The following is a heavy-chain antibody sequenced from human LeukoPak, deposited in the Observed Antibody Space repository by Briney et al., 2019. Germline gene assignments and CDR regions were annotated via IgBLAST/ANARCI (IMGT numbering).Heavy chain of an antibody. J-gene: IGHJ4*02. CDR2: VYYSGGA. Sequence: AETLSLTCTVSGGSLSSYYWSWIRQPPGKGLEWIGYVYYSGGAKYNPSLKSRVTISVDPSRNQFSLKLTSVTAADTAVYYCARGDLAIVATIPVDWGQGTLVTVST. CDR1: GGSLSSYY. V-gene: IGHV4-59*01. CDR3: ARGDLAIVATIPVD. D-gene: IGHD5-12*01.